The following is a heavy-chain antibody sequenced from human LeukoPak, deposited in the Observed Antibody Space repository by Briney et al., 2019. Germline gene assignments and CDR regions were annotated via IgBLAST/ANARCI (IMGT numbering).Heavy chain of an antibody. Sequence: PGGSLRLSCAASGFTFSSYAMSWVRQAPGKGLEWVSAISGSGGSTYYADSVKGRFTIPRDNSKNTLYLQMNSLRAEDTAVYFCAKDKVAVAGPFDYWGQGTLVTVSS. J-gene: IGHJ4*02. CDR1: GFTFSSYA. V-gene: IGHV3-23*01. CDR2: ISGSGGST. CDR3: AKDKVAVAGPFDY. D-gene: IGHD6-19*01.